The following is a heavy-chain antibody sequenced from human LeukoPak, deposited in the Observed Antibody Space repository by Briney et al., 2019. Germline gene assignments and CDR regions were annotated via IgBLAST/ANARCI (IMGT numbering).Heavy chain of an antibody. CDR1: GFTFHAYA. CDR3: AKGLGVASLIVDALDM. J-gene: IGHJ3*02. D-gene: IGHD3/OR15-3a*01. Sequence: PGGSLRLSCAASGFTFHAYAMHWVRQVPGQGLEWVSAITWNSGSVLYADSVRGRFTISRDNAKNSLYLQMNRLRPEDMAFYYCAKGLGVASLIVDALDMWGQGTMVTV. CDR2: ITWNSGSV. V-gene: IGHV3-9*03.